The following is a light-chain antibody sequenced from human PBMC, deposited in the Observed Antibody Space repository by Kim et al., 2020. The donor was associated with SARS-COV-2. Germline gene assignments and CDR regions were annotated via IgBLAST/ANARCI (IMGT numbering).Light chain of an antibody. CDR2: GAS. CDR1: QSVSSTY. J-gene: IGKJ1*01. Sequence: EIVLTHSPGTLSLSPGERATLSCRASQSVSSTYLAWYQLKPGQAPRLLIYGASSRATGIPDRFSGSGSGTDFTLTISRLEPEDFALYYCQQYGKSPSWTFGQGTKVDIK. CDR3: QQYGKSPSWT. V-gene: IGKV3-20*01.